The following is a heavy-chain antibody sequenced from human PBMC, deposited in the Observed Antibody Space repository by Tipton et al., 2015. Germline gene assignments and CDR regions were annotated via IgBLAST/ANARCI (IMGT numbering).Heavy chain of an antibody. D-gene: IGHD4-23*01. CDR2: INHGGST. Sequence: GLVKPSGTLSLTCTVSGDSISSSSWWSWVRQPPGKGLEWIGEINHGGSTNYNPSLNSRVTISVDTSKNQFSLKLTSVSAADAAVYYCASETYGGRDAFDIWGQGTMVTVSS. CDR3: ASETYGGRDAFDI. V-gene: IGHV4-4*02. CDR1: GDSISSSSW. J-gene: IGHJ3*02.